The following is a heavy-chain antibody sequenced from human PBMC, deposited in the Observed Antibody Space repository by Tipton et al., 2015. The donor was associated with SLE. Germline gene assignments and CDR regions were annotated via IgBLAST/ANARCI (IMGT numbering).Heavy chain of an antibody. CDR3: ARSGFLEWLLPIGFDY. D-gene: IGHD3-3*01. CDR2: INQSGST. J-gene: IGHJ4*02. Sequence: TLSLTCAVYGGSFSGYFWHWIRQPPGKGLEWIGEINQSGSTNYNPSLKSRATISVDTSKNQFSLKLGSVTAADTAIYYCARSGFLEWLLPIGFDYWGQGTRVTVSS. V-gene: IGHV4-34*01. CDR1: GGSFSGYF.